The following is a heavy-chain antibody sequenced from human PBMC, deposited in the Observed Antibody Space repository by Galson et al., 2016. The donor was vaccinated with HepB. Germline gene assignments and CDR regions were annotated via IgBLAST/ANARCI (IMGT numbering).Heavy chain of an antibody. J-gene: IGHJ5*01. CDR3: ARNSYSGSSNWFDS. Sequence: SVKVSCKASGYTFTGYYMHWVRQAPGQGLEWMGWINPNSGGTKYAQKFQGWVTMTRDTSINTAYMDLRSLRSEDTAVYYCARNSYSGSSNWFDSWGQGTRVTVSS. D-gene: IGHD1-26*01. CDR1: GYTFTGYY. CDR2: INPNSGGT. V-gene: IGHV1-2*04.